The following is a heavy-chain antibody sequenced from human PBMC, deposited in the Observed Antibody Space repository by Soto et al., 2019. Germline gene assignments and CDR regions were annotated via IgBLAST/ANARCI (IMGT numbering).Heavy chain of an antibody. CDR3: ARGGSGQWLVLGDY. J-gene: IGHJ4*02. V-gene: IGHV4-59*01. CDR2: IYYSGST. CDR1: GGSISSYY. D-gene: IGHD6-19*01. Sequence: SETLSLTCTVSGGSISSYYWSWIRQPPGKGLEWIGYIYYSGSTNYNPSLKSRVTISVDTSKNQFSLKLSSVTAADTAVYYCARGGSGQWLVLGDYWGQGTLVTVSS.